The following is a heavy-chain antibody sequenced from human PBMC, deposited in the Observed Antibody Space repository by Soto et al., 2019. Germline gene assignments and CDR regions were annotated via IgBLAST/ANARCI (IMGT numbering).Heavy chain of an antibody. CDR2: IYYSGST. Sequence: SETLSLTCTVSGGSISSGGYYWSWIRQHPGKGLEWIGYIYYSGSTYYNPSLKSRVTISVDTSKNQFSLKLSSVTAADTAVYYCERYTSHIPSPVPYSYGLNWFDPWGQGSLVTVSS. CDR1: GGSISSGGYY. CDR3: ERYTSHIPSPVPYSYGLNWFDP. V-gene: IGHV4-31*03. D-gene: IGHD5-18*01. J-gene: IGHJ5*02.